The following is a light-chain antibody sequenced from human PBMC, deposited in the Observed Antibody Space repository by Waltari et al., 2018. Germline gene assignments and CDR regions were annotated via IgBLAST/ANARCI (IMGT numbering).Light chain of an antibody. CDR3: QQRSDWLT. J-gene: IGKJ4*01. Sequence: VLTQSPATLSVSPGERATLSCRASQSVSTNLAWYQQKPGQAPRLLIYGASTRATGIPARFSGSGSATEFTLTITSLQSEDFAVYYCQQRSDWLTFGGGTRVEIK. V-gene: IGKV3-15*01. CDR1: QSVSTN. CDR2: GAS.